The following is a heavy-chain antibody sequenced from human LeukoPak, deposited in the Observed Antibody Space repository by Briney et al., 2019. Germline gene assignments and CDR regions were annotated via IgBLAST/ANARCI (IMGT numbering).Heavy chain of an antibody. Sequence: GGSLRLSCAASGFTFSSYGMHWVRQAPGKGLEWVSVIYSGGSTYYADSVKGRFTISRDNSKNTLYLQMNSLKAEDTAVYYCASELLSYYYDSSGYYVWGQGTLVTVSS. J-gene: IGHJ4*02. D-gene: IGHD3-22*01. CDR3: ASELLSYYYDSSGYYV. CDR1: GFTFSSYG. V-gene: IGHV3-53*01. CDR2: IYSGGST.